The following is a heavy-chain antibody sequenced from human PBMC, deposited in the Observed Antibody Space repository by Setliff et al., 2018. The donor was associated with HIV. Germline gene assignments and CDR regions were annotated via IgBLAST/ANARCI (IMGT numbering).Heavy chain of an antibody. V-gene: IGHV4-39*07. CDR2: IDYSGST. J-gene: IGHJ4*02. Sequence: PSETLSLTCTVSGGSISSGPYFWSWIRQPPGRGLEWIGEIDYSGSTSYNPSLKSRVTISIDTSKNQFSLQVTSVTAADTAVYYCARDPYCPNTCYEDFTFDSWGQGTLVTVSS. CDR3: ARDPYCPNTCYEDFTFDS. D-gene: IGHD2-8*01. CDR1: GGSISSGPYF.